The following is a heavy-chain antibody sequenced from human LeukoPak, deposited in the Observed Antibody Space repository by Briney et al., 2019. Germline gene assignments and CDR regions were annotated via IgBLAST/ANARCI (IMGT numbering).Heavy chain of an antibody. Sequence: GASVKVSCKASGGTFSSYAISWVRQAPGQGLEWMGGIIPIFGTANYAQKFQGRVTITADESTSTAYMELSSLRSEDTAVYYCARASDWGPYYYYYMDVWGKGTTVTVSS. CDR2: IIPIFGTA. CDR3: ARASDWGPYYYYYMDV. V-gene: IGHV1-69*13. J-gene: IGHJ6*03. CDR1: GGTFSSYA. D-gene: IGHD2-21*02.